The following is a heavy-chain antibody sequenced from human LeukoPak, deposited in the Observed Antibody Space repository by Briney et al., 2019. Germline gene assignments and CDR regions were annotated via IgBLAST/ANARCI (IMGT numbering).Heavy chain of an antibody. V-gene: IGHV1-24*01. CDR2: FDPEDGET. CDR3: ATDRSSLFDY. Sequence: ASVTVSCKVSGCTLTELSMHWVRQAPGKGLEWMGGFDPEDGETIYAQKFRGRVTMTEDTSTDTAYMELSSLRSEATSVYYCATDRSSLFDYWGQGTLVTVSS. D-gene: IGHD6-13*01. J-gene: IGHJ4*02. CDR1: GCTLTELS.